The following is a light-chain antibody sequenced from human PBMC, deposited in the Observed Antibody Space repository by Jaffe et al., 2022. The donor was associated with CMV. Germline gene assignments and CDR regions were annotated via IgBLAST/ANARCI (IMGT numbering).Light chain of an antibody. CDR2: DTF. V-gene: IGKV3-11*01. Sequence: EVVLTQSPDTLSLSPGEGATLSCRASQTVGSYLAWYQQKPGQAPRLLIYDTFNRATGVPARFSGRGSGTDFTLTVSTLEPEDFAVYYCQQRGAWPWTFGQGTKVEI. J-gene: IGKJ1*01. CDR3: QQRGAWPWT. CDR1: QTVGSY.